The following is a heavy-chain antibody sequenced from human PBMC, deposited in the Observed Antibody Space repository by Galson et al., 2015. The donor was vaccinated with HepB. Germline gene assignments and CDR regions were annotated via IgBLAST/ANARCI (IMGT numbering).Heavy chain of an antibody. CDR1: GFTFSNYW. D-gene: IGHD3-10*01. CDR2: IKQDESEK. V-gene: IGHV3-7*03. CDR3: ARDLYSGSYYENY. J-gene: IGHJ4*02. Sequence: SLRLSCAASGFTFSNYWMTWVRQAPGKGLEWVANIKQDESEKYYVDSVKGRFTISRDNAKNSLYLQMNILRAEDTAVYYCARDLYSGSYYENYWGQGTQVTVSS.